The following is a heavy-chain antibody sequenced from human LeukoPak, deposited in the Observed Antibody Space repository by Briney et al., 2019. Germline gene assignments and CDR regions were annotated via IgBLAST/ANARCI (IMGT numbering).Heavy chain of an antibody. Sequence: GGSLRLSCAASGFTFSSYWMHWVRQAPGKGLVWVSRINSDGSSISYADSVKGRFTISRDNAKNTLYLQMNSLGAEDTAVYYCAGAVAGTYFDYWGQGTLVTVSS. CDR3: AGAVAGTYFDY. CDR1: GFTFSSYW. J-gene: IGHJ4*02. V-gene: IGHV3-74*01. CDR2: INSDGSSI. D-gene: IGHD6-19*01.